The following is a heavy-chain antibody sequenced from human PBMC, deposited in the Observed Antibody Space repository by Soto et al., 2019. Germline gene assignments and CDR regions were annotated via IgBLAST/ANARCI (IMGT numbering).Heavy chain of an antibody. V-gene: IGHV4-39*01. J-gene: IGHJ5*02. CDR1: GGSISSSSYY. CDR2: IYYSGST. Sequence: ASETLSLTCTVSGGSISSSSYYWGWIRQPPGKGLEWIGSIYYSGSTYYNPSLKSRVTISVDTSKNQFSLKLSPVTAADTAVYYCARGRNWFGPWGQGTLVTVSS. CDR3: ARGRNWFGP.